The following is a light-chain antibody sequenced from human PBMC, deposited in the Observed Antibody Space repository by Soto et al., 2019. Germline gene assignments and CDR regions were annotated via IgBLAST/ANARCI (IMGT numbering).Light chain of an antibody. CDR2: EVS. CDR3: TSYTSSSTLDV. CDR1: SNDVGGYNY. V-gene: IGLV2-14*01. J-gene: IGLJ1*01. Sequence: QSVLTQPASVSGSPGQSITISCTGTSNDVGGYNYVSWYQQHPGKAPKLMIYEVSNRPLGVSNRFSGSKSGNTASLTISGLQAEDEADYYCTSYTSSSTLDVFGTGTKVTVL.